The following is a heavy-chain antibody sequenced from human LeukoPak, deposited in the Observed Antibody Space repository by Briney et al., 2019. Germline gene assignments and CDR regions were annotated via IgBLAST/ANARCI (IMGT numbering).Heavy chain of an antibody. CDR2: INPSGGST. J-gene: IGHJ4*02. CDR1: GYTFTSYY. CDR3: ARDVRSVAVAGYYFDY. V-gene: IGHV1-46*01. Sequence: ASVKASCKASGYTFTSYYMHWVRQAPGQGLEWMGIINPSGGSTSYAQKFQGRVTMTRDMSTSTVYMELSSLRSEDTAVYYCARDVRSVAVAGYYFDYWGQGTLVTVSS. D-gene: IGHD6-19*01.